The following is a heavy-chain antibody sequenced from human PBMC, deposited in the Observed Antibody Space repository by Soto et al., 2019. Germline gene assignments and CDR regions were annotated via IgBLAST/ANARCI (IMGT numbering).Heavy chain of an antibody. CDR3: ARDGDDSGWYRPAC. V-gene: IGHV3-30-3*01. CDR1: GFSFSTSA. J-gene: IGHJ4*02. CDR2: MAYDGSNK. D-gene: IGHD6-19*01. Sequence: QEQLVESGGGVVQPGRSLRLSCAASGFSFSTSAMHWVRQPPGKGLEWVAVMAYDGSNKFYADSVKGRFTISRDNSHNTLYLQMNSLKPEDTAVYYCARDGDDSGWYRPACWGQGTRVSVSS.